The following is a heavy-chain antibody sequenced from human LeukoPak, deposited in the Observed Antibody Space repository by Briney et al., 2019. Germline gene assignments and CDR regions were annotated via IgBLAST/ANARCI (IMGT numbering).Heavy chain of an antibody. CDR3: ARDFYDILTGYYMSPDY. CDR2: ISAYNGNT. V-gene: IGHV1-18*04. J-gene: IGHJ4*02. Sequence: ASVKVSCKASGYTFSNYYMHWVRQAPGQGLEWMGWISAYNGNTNYAQKLQGRVTMTTDTSTSTAYMGLRSLRSDDTAVYYCARDFYDILTGYYMSPDYWGQGTLVTVSS. CDR1: GYTFSNYY. D-gene: IGHD3-9*01.